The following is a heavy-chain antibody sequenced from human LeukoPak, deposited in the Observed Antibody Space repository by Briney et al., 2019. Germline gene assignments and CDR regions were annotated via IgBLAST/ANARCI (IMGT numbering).Heavy chain of an antibody. CDR2: MWYEGSST. CDR1: GFIFRSYG. Sequence: GSLMLFCSASGFIFRSYGMYLVRQAPGKGLEWGALMWYEGSSTYYADSVRGRFTISRDNSKNTLYLQMDSLRAEDTAVYYCSRGKYANGWYYFDYWGQGTLVTVSS. J-gene: IGHJ4*02. CDR3: SRGKYANGWYYFDY. D-gene: IGHD6-19*01. V-gene: IGHV3-33*01.